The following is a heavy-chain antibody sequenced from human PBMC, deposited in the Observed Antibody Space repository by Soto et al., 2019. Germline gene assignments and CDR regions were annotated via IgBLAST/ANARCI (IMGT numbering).Heavy chain of an antibody. D-gene: IGHD5-18*01. V-gene: IGHV3-7*01. CDR2: IKGGGSDK. CDR3: ARDSSSRYSYTY. J-gene: IGHJ4*02. CDR1: GFTFSSYA. Sequence: PGGSLRLSCAASGFTFSSYAMSWVRQAPGKGLEWVSGIKGGGSDKYYGDSVKGRFTISRDNSKNSLYLQMNSLRAEDTAVYYCARDSSSRYSYTYWGQGTLVTVSS.